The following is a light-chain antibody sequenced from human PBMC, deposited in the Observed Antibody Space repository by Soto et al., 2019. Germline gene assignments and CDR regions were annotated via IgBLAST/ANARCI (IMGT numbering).Light chain of an antibody. V-gene: IGKV1-39*01. CDR1: QSISSY. CDR3: QQSYSTPP. CDR2: AAS. Sequence: DIQMTQSPSSLSASVGDRVTITCRASQSISSYLNWYQQKPGKAPKLLIYAASSLQSGVPSRFSGSGSWTDFTLTISSLQPEDFATYYCQQSYSTPPFGGGTKVDIK. J-gene: IGKJ4*01.